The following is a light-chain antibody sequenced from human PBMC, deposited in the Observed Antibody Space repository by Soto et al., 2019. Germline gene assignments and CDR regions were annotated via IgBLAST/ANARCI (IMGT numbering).Light chain of an antibody. V-gene: IGKV3-11*01. CDR1: QYVGTR. CDR3: HQRQSWPRT. J-gene: IGKJ1*01. Sequence: EIVLTQSPATLSSSPGETATLSCRASQYVGTRLAWYQHKPGQAPRLLIYYTSNRATGIPARFSSSGSGTDFTLTISSLAPEDFAIYYCHQRQSWPRTFGQGTKVEIK. CDR2: YTS.